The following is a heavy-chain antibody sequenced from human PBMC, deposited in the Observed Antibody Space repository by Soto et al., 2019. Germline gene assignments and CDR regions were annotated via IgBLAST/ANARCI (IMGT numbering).Heavy chain of an antibody. V-gene: IGHV3-30*03. Sequence: TGGSLRLSCAASGFTFSSYGMHWVRQAPGKGLEWVAVISYDGSNKYYADSVKGRFTISRDSTKFSLYLQMNSLRAEDTAVYYCARMSIVGRRDYYYGMDVWGQGTTVTVSS. D-gene: IGHD6-6*01. J-gene: IGHJ6*02. CDR1: GFTFSSYG. CDR3: ARMSIVGRRDYYYGMDV. CDR2: ISYDGSNK.